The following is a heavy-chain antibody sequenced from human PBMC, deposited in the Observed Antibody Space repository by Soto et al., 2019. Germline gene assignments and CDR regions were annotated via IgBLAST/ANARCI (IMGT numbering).Heavy chain of an antibody. V-gene: IGHV3-21*01. J-gene: IGHJ4*02. D-gene: IGHD1-20*01. CDR3: ARILIIGTTGGSYFGS. Sequence: QAPGKGLEWVSSISSSSSYIYYADSVKGRFTISRDNAKNSLYLQMNGLRAEDTAVYYCARILIIGTTGGSYFGSWGQGSPVTVSS. CDR2: ISSSSSYI.